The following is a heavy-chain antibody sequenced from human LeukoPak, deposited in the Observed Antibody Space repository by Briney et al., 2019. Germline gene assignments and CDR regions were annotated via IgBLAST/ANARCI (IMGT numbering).Heavy chain of an antibody. CDR1: GFTVSSNS. D-gene: IGHD5-18*01. Sequence: AGGSLRLSCTVSGFTVSSNSMSWVRQAPGKGLEWVSFIYSDNTHYSDSVKGRFTISRDNSRSTLFLQMNSLRAEDTAIYYCATYRQVMLPFESWGQGTLVTVSS. J-gene: IGHJ4*02. CDR3: ATYRQVMLPFES. V-gene: IGHV3-53*01. CDR2: IYSDNT.